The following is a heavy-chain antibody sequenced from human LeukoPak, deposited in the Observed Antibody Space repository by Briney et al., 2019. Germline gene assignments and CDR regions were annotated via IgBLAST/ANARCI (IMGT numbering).Heavy chain of an antibody. CDR1: GYTFTGYF. J-gene: IGHJ4*02. CDR3: GRDQAVGGTFSFVPDY. Sequence: ASVKVSCKASGYTFTGYFMHWVRQAPGQGLEWMGWINPDIGGTNYAQKFQGRVTMTRDTSISTAYMELSSLRSDDTAAYYCGRDQAVGGTFSFVPDYWGQGTLVTVSS. CDR2: INPDIGGT. V-gene: IGHV1-2*02. D-gene: IGHD6-19*01.